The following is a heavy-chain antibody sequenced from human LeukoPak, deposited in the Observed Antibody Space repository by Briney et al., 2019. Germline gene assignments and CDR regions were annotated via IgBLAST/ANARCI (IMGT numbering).Heavy chain of an antibody. V-gene: IGHV3-23*01. CDR2: ISGSGVDT. CDR1: GFTFSSYF. D-gene: IGHD3-22*01. Sequence: GGSLRLSCATSGFTFSSYFMTWVRQAPGKGLEWVSGISGSGVDTLYADSVRGQVTISRDNSKNTLYLQMNSLRAEDTAVYYCAKVPPHDDSGYSNPYWGQGALVTVSS. CDR3: AKVPPHDDSGYSNPY. J-gene: IGHJ4*02.